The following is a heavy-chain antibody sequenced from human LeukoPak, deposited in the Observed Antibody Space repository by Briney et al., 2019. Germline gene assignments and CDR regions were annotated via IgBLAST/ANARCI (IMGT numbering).Heavy chain of an antibody. CDR1: GGSISSYY. CDR2: IYYSGST. D-gene: IGHD3-22*01. V-gene: IGHV4-59*01. J-gene: IGHJ3*02. Sequence: SETLSLTCTVSGGSISSYYWSWIRQPPGKGLEWIGYIYYSGSTNYNPSLKSRVTISVDTSKNQFSLKLSSVTAADTAVYYCAREVDSSGLASHAFDIWGQGTMVTVAS. CDR3: AREVDSSGLASHAFDI.